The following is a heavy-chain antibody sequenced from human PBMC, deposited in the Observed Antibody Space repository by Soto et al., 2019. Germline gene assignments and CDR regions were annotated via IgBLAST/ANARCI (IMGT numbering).Heavy chain of an antibody. CDR2: IYYSGST. J-gene: IGHJ5*02. CDR1: GGSISYYY. CDR3: ARDIGCSGGTCYEPHNWFDP. Sequence: SQTLSLTCTVSGGSISYYYWSWIRQPPGRGLEWIGYIYYSGSTNYNPSLKSRVTISVDTSKNQFSLKLSSVTAGDTAVYYCARDIGCSGGTCYEPHNWFDPWGQGTLVTVSS. V-gene: IGHV4-59*01. D-gene: IGHD2-15*01.